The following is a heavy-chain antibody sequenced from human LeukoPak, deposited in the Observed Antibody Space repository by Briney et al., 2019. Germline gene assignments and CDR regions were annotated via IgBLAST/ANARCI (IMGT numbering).Heavy chain of an antibody. CDR3: ARSGYCSGGSCYSRRMVDY. CDR1: GGSFSGYY. V-gene: IGHV4-34*01. D-gene: IGHD2-15*01. CDR2: INHSGST. J-gene: IGHJ4*02. Sequence: SETLSLTCAVYGGSFSGYYWSWIRQPPGKGLEWIGEINHSGSTNYNPSLKSRVTISVDTSKNQFSLKLSSVTAADTAVYYCARSGYCSGGSCYSRRMVDYWGQGTLVTVSS.